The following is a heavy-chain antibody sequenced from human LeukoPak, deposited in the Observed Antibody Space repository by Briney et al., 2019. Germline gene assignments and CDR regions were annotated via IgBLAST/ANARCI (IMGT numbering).Heavy chain of an antibody. J-gene: IGHJ4*02. CDR2: IYPGDSDT. Sequence: GESLKICSKGSGYSFTSYWIGWVRQMPGKGLEWMGIIYPGDSDTSYSPSFHGQATISAETTISTAYLQWSSLKASDTAMYYCARGSRGYYDSSGYSLLGYWGQGTLVTVSS. CDR3: ARGSRGYYDSSGYSLLGY. CDR1: GYSFTSYW. V-gene: IGHV5-51*01. D-gene: IGHD3-22*01.